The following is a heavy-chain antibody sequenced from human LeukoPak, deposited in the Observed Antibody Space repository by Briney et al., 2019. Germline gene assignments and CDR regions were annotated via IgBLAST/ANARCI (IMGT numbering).Heavy chain of an antibody. Sequence: SETLSLTCTVSSGSISTSNYYWGWVRQPPGKALEWIGNIFYSGSTYYSPSLKSRVTISLDTSRNQFSLKLNSVTAADTAVYYCARFLVDRGYYDYWGQGTLVTVSS. D-gene: IGHD3-22*01. CDR2: IFYSGST. CDR3: ARFLVDRGYYDY. CDR1: SGSISTSNYY. J-gene: IGHJ4*02. V-gene: IGHV4-39*07.